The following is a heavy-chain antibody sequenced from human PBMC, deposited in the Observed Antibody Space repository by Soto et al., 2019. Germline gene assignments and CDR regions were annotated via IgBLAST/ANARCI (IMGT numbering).Heavy chain of an antibody. CDR2: IEYNAKNR. CDR3: AREGDDYCSGTRCFHYYGLDV. D-gene: IGHD2-15*01. J-gene: IGHJ6*02. V-gene: IGHV3-33*05. CDR1: GFTFNSYG. Sequence: QVQLVESGGGVVQPGTSLRLSCTASGFTFNSYGIHWVRQAPGKGLEWLALIEYNAKNRFYADSVKGRFSISRDNSRNTVDLQVNGLRAEDTAVYYCAREGDDYCSGTRCFHYYGLDVWGQGTPVIVSS.